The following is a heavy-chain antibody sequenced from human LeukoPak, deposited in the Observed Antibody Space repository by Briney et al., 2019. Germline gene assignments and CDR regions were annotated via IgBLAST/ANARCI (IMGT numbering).Heavy chain of an antibody. Sequence: PGGSLRLSCAASGFTFSSYAMHWVRQAPGKGLEWVAVISYDGSNKYYADSVKGRFTISRDNSKNTPYLQMNSLRAEDTAVYYCARVLGIQLALDYWGQGTLVTVSS. CDR1: GFTFSSYA. D-gene: IGHD5-18*01. V-gene: IGHV3-30-3*01. CDR3: ARVLGIQLALDY. CDR2: ISYDGSNK. J-gene: IGHJ4*02.